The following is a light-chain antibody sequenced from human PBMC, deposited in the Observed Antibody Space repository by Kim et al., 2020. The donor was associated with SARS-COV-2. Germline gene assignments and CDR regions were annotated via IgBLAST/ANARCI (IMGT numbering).Light chain of an antibody. CDR2: YDS. Sequence: PGKTARITCGGNNIGSKSVHWYQQKPGQAPVLVIYYDSDRPSGIPERFSGSNSGNTATLTISRVVAGDEADYYCQVWDSSSDHPVVFGGGTQLTVL. J-gene: IGLJ2*01. CDR1: NIGSKS. V-gene: IGLV3-21*04. CDR3: QVWDSSSDHPVV.